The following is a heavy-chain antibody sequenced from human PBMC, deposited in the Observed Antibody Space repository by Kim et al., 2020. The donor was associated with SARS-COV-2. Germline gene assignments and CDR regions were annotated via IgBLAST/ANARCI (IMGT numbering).Heavy chain of an antibody. CDR1: GFTFSSYA. Sequence: GGSLRLSCAASGFTFSSYAMSWVRQAPGKGLEWVSAISGSGGSTYYADSVKGRFTISRDNSKNTLYLQMNSLRAEDTAVYYCAKSTEWEQRWGHFDYWGQGTLVTVSS. CDR3: AKSTEWEQRWGHFDY. V-gene: IGHV3-23*01. J-gene: IGHJ4*02. D-gene: IGHD1-26*01. CDR2: ISGSGGST.